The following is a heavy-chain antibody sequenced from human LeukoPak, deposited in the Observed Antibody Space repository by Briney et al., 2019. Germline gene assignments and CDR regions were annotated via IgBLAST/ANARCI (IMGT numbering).Heavy chain of an antibody. D-gene: IGHD2-21*01. CDR2: ISYDGSNK. CDR1: GFTFSSYA. J-gene: IGHJ5*02. CDR3: AKIVDP. V-gene: IGHV3-30-3*01. Sequence: PGRSLRLSCAASGFTFSSYAMHWVRQAPGKGLEWAALISYDGSNKYYADSVKGRFTISRDDAKKTLYLQMNSLRTEDTAVYYCAKIVDPWGQGTLVTVSS.